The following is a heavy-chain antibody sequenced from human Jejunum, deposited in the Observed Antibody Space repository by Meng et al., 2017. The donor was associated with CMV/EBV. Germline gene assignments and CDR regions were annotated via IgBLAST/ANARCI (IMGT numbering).Heavy chain of an antibody. CDR2: IYYGGST. CDR1: SPTYY. Sequence: SPTYYWGWIRQPPGRGLEWMDSIYYGGSTYYSPSLKSRVTISVDTSKNQFSLSLSSVTAADTAVYYCARDRVHFSDDYYYYGMDVWGLGTTVTVSS. D-gene: IGHD1-1*01. CDR3: ARDRVHFSDDYYYYGMDV. J-gene: IGHJ6*02. V-gene: IGHV4-39*07.